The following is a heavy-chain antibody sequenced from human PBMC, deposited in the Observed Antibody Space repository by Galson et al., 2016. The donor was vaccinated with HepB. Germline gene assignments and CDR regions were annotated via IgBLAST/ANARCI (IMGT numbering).Heavy chain of an antibody. CDR3: ARDLLGARGWFDP. Sequence: SVKVSCKASGGTFGTYSITWVRQAPGQGLEWMGGIIPIFRTTNIARKFQVRVTLTADESTSTAYMELSSLSSEDTAIYYCARDLLGARGWFDPWGQGTLVTVSS. CDR1: GGTFGTYS. D-gene: IGHD1-26*01. CDR2: IIPIFRTT. J-gene: IGHJ5*02. V-gene: IGHV1-69*13.